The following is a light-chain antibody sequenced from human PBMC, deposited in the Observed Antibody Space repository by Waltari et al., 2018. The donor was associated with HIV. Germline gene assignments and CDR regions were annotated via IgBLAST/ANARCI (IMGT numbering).Light chain of an antibody. CDR2: LGS. Sequence: DIVMTQSPLSLPVIPGEPASISCRSSQSLLHTNGYNYLDWYLQKPGQSPKLLIYLGSNRASGVPERFSGSGSGTDFTLKISRVEAEDVGVYYCMQSLQIPPWTFGQGTKVEIK. V-gene: IGKV2-28*01. J-gene: IGKJ1*01. CDR1: QSLLHTNGYNY. CDR3: MQSLQIPPWT.